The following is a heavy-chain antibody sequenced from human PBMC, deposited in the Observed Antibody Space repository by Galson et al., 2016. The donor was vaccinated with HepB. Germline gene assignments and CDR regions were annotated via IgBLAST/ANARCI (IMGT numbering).Heavy chain of an antibody. Sequence: SVKFSCKASGYTFTDFAILWVRQAPGQRLEWMGWINTGNGNTKYSQKFQGRVTFTRETSASTAYMELSSLRSEDTAVYYCARDTYCGGGSCYGLDYWGQGTQVTVSS. D-gene: IGHD2-15*01. CDR2: INTGNGNT. J-gene: IGHJ4*02. CDR1: GYTFTDFA. CDR3: ARDTYCGGGSCYGLDY. V-gene: IGHV1-3*04.